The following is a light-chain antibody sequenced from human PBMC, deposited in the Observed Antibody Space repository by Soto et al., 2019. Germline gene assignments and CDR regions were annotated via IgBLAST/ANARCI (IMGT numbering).Light chain of an antibody. Sequence: QPVLTQPPSASGTPGQRVTISCSGSSSNIGSNTVNWYLQLPGTAPKLLIYSNNQRPSGVPDRVSGSKSGTSASLAISGLQSEDEADYYCATWDGSLNGVVFGGGTKLTVL. J-gene: IGLJ2*01. V-gene: IGLV1-44*01. CDR2: SNN. CDR3: ATWDGSLNGVV. CDR1: SSNIGSNT.